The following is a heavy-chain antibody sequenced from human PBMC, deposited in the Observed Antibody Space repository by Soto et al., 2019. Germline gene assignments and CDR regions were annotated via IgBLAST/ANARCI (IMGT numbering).Heavy chain of an antibody. CDR2: ISGSGGST. CDR3: ANLDVDIVATDYMDV. Sequence: GGSLRLSCAASGFTFSSYAMSWVRQAPGKGLEWVSAISGSGGSTYYADSVKGRFTISRDNSKNTLYLQMNSLRAEDTAVYYCANLDVDIVATDYMDVWGKGTTVTVSS. J-gene: IGHJ6*03. V-gene: IGHV3-23*01. D-gene: IGHD5-12*01. CDR1: GFTFSSYA.